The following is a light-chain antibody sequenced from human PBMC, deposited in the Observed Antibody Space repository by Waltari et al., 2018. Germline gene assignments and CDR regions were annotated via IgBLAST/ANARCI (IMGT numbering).Light chain of an antibody. J-gene: IGLJ2*01. V-gene: IGLV1-40*01. CDR3: QSYDSSLSGHVV. CDR2: GNS. CDR1: SSNIGAGYD. Sequence: QSVLTQPPSVSRAPGQRVTISCPGSSSNIGAGYDVHWYQQPPGTAPKLLIYGNSNRPSGVPDRFSGSKSGTSASLAITVLQAEDEADYYCQSYDSSLSGHVVFGGGTKLTVL.